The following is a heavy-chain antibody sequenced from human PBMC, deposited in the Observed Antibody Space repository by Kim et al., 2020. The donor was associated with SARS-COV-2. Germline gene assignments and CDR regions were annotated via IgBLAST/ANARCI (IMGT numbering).Heavy chain of an antibody. D-gene: IGHD6-19*01. Sequence: SETLSLTCSVSGVSVNSASYYWTWIRQPPGKGLEWIGYHYYTGKISYNASLKSRVTTSLDTSKNQFSLWLNSVTPADTAVYYCARIPDKTGWPLDYWGQG. CDR1: GVSVNSASYY. J-gene: IGHJ4*02. CDR3: ARIPDKTGWPLDY. CDR2: HYYTGKI. V-gene: IGHV4-61*01.